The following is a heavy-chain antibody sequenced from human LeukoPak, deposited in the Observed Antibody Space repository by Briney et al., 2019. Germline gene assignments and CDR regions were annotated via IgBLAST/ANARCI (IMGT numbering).Heavy chain of an antibody. CDR3: ARDLIGLDY. J-gene: IGHJ4*02. CDR2: IYYSGGT. V-gene: IGHV4-59*01. Sequence: NPSETLSLTCTVAGGSISSYYWSWIRQPPGKGLEWVGYIYYSGGTNYNPSLKSRVTISVDTSKDQFSLKLRSVTAADTAVYYCARDLIGLDYWGQGTLVSVCS. D-gene: IGHD3-16*01. CDR1: GGSISSYY.